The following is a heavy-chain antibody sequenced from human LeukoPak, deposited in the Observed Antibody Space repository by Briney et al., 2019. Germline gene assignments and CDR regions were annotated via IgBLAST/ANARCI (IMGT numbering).Heavy chain of an antibody. J-gene: IGHJ4*02. CDR3: ASKDTSRYTPFDF. CDR2: ISWNSGMM. V-gene: IGHV3-9*01. CDR1: GFTFDDYA. D-gene: IGHD2-2*02. Sequence: GGSLRLSCAASGFTFDDYAMHWVRQVPGKGLEWVSGISWNSGMMGYADSVEGRFSISRDNAKNSLYLQMNSLRAEDTAVYYCASKDTSRYTPFDFWGQGTLVTVSS.